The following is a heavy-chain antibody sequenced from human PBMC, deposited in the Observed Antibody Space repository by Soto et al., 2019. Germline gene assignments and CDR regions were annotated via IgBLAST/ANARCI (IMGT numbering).Heavy chain of an antibody. CDR1: GGSISSGGYY. V-gene: IGHV4-31*03. CDR2: IYYSGST. J-gene: IGHJ5*02. D-gene: IGHD4-17*01. CDR3: ARAAHDCGDYVGNWFDP. Sequence: SETLSLTCTVSGGSISSGGYYWSWIRQHPGKGLEWIGYIYYSGSTYYNPSLKSRVTISVDTSKNQFSLKLSSVTAADTAVYYCARAAHDCGDYVGNWFDPWGQGTLVTVSS.